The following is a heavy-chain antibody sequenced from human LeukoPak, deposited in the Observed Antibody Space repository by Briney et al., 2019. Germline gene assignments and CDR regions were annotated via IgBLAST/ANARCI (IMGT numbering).Heavy chain of an antibody. CDR3: ARDVADYDILTGGDAFDI. CDR2: ISSSSSTI. J-gene: IGHJ3*02. D-gene: IGHD3-9*01. CDR1: GFTFSSYS. Sequence: GSLRLSCAASGFTFSSYSVNWVRQAPGKGLEWVSYISSSSSTIYYADSVKGRFTISRDNAKNSLYLQMNSLRAEDTAVYYCARDVADYDILTGGDAFDIWGQGAMVTVSS. V-gene: IGHV3-48*01.